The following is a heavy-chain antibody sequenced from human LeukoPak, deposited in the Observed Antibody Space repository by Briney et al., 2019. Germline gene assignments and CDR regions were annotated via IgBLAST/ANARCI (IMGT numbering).Heavy chain of an antibody. D-gene: IGHD5-18*01. Sequence: GGSLRLSCAASGFTFSSYWMSWVRQAPGKGLEWVANIKQDGSEKYYVDSVKGRFTISRDNAKNSLYLQMNSLRAEDTAVYYCARDGGGYSYGPDAFDIWGQGTMVTVSS. CDR1: GFTFSSYW. CDR3: ARDGGGYSYGPDAFDI. J-gene: IGHJ3*02. CDR2: IKQDGSEK. V-gene: IGHV3-7*01.